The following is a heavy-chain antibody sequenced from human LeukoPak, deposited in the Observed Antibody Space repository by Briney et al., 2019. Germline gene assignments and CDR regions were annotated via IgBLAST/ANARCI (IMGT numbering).Heavy chain of an antibody. D-gene: IGHD6-6*01. CDR2: INHNGST. CDR3: ARCSPYYYYYYMDV. J-gene: IGHJ6*03. CDR1: GGSFSGYY. Sequence: SETLSLTCAVYGGSFSGYYWSWIRQPPGKGLEWIGEINHNGSTNYNPSLKSRVTISVDTSKNQFSLKLSSVTAADTAVYYRARCSPYYYYYYMDVWGKGTTVTVSS. V-gene: IGHV4-34*01.